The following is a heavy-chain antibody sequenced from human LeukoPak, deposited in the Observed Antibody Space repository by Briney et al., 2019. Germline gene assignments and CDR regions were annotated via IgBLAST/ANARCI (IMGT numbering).Heavy chain of an antibody. CDR3: ARGGYCSGGSCSSAGLSH. CDR1: GYTFTSYA. J-gene: IGHJ4*02. V-gene: IGHV7-4-1*02. CDR2: INTNTGNP. Sequence: ASAKDSCKASGYTFTSYAMNWVRQAPGQGLEWMGWINTNTGNPTYDQGFTGRFVFSLYTSVGTTYLQLSSLKAEDTAVYYCARGGYCSGGSCSSAGLSHWGQGTLVTVSS. D-gene: IGHD2-15*01.